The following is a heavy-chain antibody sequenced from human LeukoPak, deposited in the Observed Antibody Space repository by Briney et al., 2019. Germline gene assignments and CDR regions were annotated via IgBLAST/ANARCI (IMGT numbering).Heavy chain of an antibody. CDR3: THPAYYYNVDV. J-gene: IGHJ6*03. D-gene: IGHD6-25*01. V-gene: IGHV3-73*01. Sequence: GGSLRLSCSASGLTFSVSAIHWVRQASGKGLEWVGRIKTKAGNYATAYAASVKGRFTISRDDSTNTAYLQMNSPKTEDTAVYYCTHPAYYYNVDVWAKGTTVTVPS. CDR2: IKTKAGNYAT. CDR1: GLTFSVSA.